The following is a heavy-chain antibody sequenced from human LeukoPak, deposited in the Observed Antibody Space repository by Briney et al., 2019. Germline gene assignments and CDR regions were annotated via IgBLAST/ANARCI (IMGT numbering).Heavy chain of an antibody. Sequence: GGSLRLSCAASGFTFNYAWMSWVRQVPGKGLEWVGQTVSEIDGGTTDYATPVKGRFTISRDDSKSTLYLQMNSLRIEDTAVYYCTTDEDWNYARKDVWGQGATVIVSS. CDR2: TVSEIDGGTT. J-gene: IGHJ6*02. V-gene: IGHV3-15*04. CDR3: TTDEDWNYARKDV. CDR1: GFTFNYAW. D-gene: IGHD1-7*01.